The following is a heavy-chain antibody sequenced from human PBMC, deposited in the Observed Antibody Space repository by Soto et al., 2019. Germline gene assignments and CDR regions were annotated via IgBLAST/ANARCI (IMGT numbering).Heavy chain of an antibody. CDR2: ISCSGGST. CDR1: GFTFSSYA. Sequence: GGSLRLSCAASGFTFSSYAMSWVRQAPGKGLEWVSAISCSGGSTYYADSVKGRFTISRDNSKNTLYLQMNSLRAEDTAVYYCAKTRYDSSGYYSVYYFDYWGQGTLVTVSS. V-gene: IGHV3-23*01. D-gene: IGHD3-22*01. CDR3: AKTRYDSSGYYSVYYFDY. J-gene: IGHJ4*02.